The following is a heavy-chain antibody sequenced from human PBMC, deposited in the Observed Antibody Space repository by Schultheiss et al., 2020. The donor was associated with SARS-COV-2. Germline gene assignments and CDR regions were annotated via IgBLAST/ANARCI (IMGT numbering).Heavy chain of an antibody. CDR1: GFTFSSYG. V-gene: IGHV3-33*01. J-gene: IGHJ4*02. Sequence: GGSLRLSCAASGFTFSSYGMHWVRQAPGKGLEWVAVIWYDGSNKYYADSVKGRFTISRDNAKNSLYLQMNSLRAEDTAVYYCARTGEYYYYDSSGYPLFDYWGQGTLVTVSS. CDR2: IWYDGSNK. D-gene: IGHD3-22*01. CDR3: ARTGEYYYYDSSGYPLFDY.